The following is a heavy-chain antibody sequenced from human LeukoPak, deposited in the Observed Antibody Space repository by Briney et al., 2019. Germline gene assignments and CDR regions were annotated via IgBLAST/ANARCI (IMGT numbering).Heavy chain of an antibody. CDR2: INHSGST. D-gene: IGHD2-2*02. Sequence: SETLSLTCAVYGVSFSGYYWSWIRQPPGKGLEWIGEINHSGSTNYNPSLKSRVTISVDTSKNQFSLKLSSVTAADTAVYYCARGRKREDIVVVPAAISPVFDYWGQGTLVTVSS. CDR1: GVSFSGYY. V-gene: IGHV4-34*01. CDR3: ARGRKREDIVVVPAAISPVFDY. J-gene: IGHJ4*02.